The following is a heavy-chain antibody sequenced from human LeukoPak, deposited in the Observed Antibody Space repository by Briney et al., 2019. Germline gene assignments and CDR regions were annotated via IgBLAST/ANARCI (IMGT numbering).Heavy chain of an antibody. J-gene: IGHJ4*02. CDR3: ARDRDGFDY. CDR2: ISSSGSTI. Sequence: GGSLRLSCAASGFTFSSYEMNWVRQAPGKGLEWVSYISSSGSTIYYADSVKGRFTISRDNAKNSPYLQMNSLRAEDTAVYYCARDRDGFDYWGQGTLVTRPS. D-gene: IGHD3-10*01. CDR1: GFTFSSYE. V-gene: IGHV3-48*03.